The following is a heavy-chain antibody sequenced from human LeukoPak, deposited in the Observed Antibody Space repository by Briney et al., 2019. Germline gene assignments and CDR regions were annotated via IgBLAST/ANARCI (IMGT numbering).Heavy chain of an antibody. D-gene: IGHD6-19*01. CDR1: GGSFSGYY. J-gene: IGHJ4*02. CDR2: INHSGST. CDR3: AGGVYSSGWYYFDY. V-gene: IGHV4-34*01. Sequence: SETLSLTCAVYGGSFSGYYWSWIRQPPGKGLEWIGEINHSGSTNYNPSLKSRVTISVDTSKNQFSLKLSSVTTADTAVYYCAGGVYSSGWYYFDYWGQGTLVTVSS.